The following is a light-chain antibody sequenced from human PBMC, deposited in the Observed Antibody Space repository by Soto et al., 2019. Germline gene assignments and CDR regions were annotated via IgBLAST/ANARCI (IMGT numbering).Light chain of an antibody. J-gene: IGKJ1*01. Sequence: DIQMTQSPSSLSASLGDRVTVTCRASQSIGIYLAWSQQKPGKVPKLLIYAASTLQSGVPSRFSGRGSGTDFTLTISSLQPEDVATYYCQKYNSAPRTFGQGTRVEI. CDR2: AAS. CDR1: QSIGIY. V-gene: IGKV1-27*01. CDR3: QKYNSAPRT.